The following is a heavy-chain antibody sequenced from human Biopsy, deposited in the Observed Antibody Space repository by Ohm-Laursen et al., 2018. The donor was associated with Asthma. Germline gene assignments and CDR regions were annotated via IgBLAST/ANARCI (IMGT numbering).Heavy chain of an antibody. CDR3: ARCQVGYSSGWSLLLKKIYYPGMDV. V-gene: IGHV1-69*13. D-gene: IGHD6-19*01. CDR1: GGTFSNFA. Sequence: SVKVSCKAPGGTFSNFAISWVRQAPGQGLEWLGGIMTVFGTTNYAQKFQGRVTITADEPTSTAYMEVTSLRSEDTAIYYCARCQVGYSSGWSLLLKKIYYPGMDVWGQGTAVTVSS. J-gene: IGHJ6*02. CDR2: IMTVFGTT.